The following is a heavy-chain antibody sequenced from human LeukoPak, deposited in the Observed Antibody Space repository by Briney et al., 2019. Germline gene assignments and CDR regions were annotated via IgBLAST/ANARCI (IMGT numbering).Heavy chain of an antibody. CDR1: GGSISSGSYY. CDR3: ARGRDGYNFLNRGEYYYFDY. D-gene: IGHD5-24*01. V-gene: IGHV4-61*02. Sequence: PSETLSLTCTVSGGSISSGSYYWSWIRQPAGKGLEWIGRFYTSGSTNYNPSLKSRVTISVDTSKNQFSLKLNSVTAADTAVYHCARGRDGYNFLNRGEYYYFDYWGQGTLVTVSS. CDR2: FYTSGST. J-gene: IGHJ4*02.